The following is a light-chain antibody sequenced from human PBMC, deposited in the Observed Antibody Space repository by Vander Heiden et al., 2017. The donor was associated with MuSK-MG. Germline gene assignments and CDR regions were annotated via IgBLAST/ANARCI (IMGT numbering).Light chain of an antibody. CDR2: GAS. V-gene: IGKV3-20*01. CDR3: HNEGSALGT. J-gene: IGKJ1*01. CDR1: QSVGSNF. Sequence: LVLTQSRVPRSLSTGQPSTLSSRAGQSVGSNFLTWYQQQPGQAPRLRIFGASSRATGISDRVSGSGSGRQITLTITTVEREEFGLYNCHNEGSALGTFGRGTKVEIK.